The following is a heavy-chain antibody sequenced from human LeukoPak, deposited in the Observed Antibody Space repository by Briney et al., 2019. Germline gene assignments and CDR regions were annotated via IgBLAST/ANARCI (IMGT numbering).Heavy chain of an antibody. CDR2: IYSRGDYI. V-gene: IGHV3-21*06. Sequence: GGSPRLSFPVSGCTFNSHVCHGLRPAACRGLAGVSPIYSRGDYIYYADSVVSPFSISRDNAWNSMFMQMNSLRGEDTALYYCAREGHCDGDCKSVAIDGWGQGTLVTAS. D-gene: IGHD2-21*02. J-gene: IGHJ4*01. CDR1: GCTFNSHV. CDR3: AREGHCDGDCKSVAIDG.